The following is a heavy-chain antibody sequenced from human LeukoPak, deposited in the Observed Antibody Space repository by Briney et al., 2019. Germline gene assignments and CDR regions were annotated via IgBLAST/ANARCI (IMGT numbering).Heavy chain of an antibody. Sequence: SETLSLTCILSGDSLTSNNYFWGWIRQSPGKGLEWLGSIYYSGVTYYGPSFKSRLTISLDTSNNQFSLRLDSVTAAGTALYYCARRSFCAGDCLCLDYWGQGILVTVSS. D-gene: IGHD2-21*02. CDR3: ARRSFCAGDCLCLDY. V-gene: IGHV4-39*01. CDR1: GDSLTSNNYF. CDR2: IYYSGVT. J-gene: IGHJ4*02.